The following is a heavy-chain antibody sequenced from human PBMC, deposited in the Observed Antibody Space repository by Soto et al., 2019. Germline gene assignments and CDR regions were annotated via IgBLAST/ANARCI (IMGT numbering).Heavy chain of an antibody. CDR3: ARNSSSSWYSYYYYYGMDV. V-gene: IGHV3-23*01. CDR2: ISGSGDNT. J-gene: IGHJ6*02. Sequence: PGGSLRLSCAASGFTFSSYAMSWVRQAPGKGLECVSVISGSGDNTYYADSVKGRFTISRDNSKNTVFLQMNSLRAEDTAVYYCARNSSSSWYSYYYYYGMDVWGQGTTVTVSS. D-gene: IGHD6-13*01. CDR1: GFTFSSYA.